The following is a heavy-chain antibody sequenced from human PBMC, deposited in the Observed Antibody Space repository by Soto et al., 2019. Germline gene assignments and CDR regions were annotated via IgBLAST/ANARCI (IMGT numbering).Heavy chain of an antibody. CDR2: ISGSGGST. J-gene: IGHJ5*02. Sequence: PGGSLRLSCAASGFTFSSYAMSWVRQAPGKGLEWVSAISGSGGSTYYADSVKGRFTISRDNSKNTLYLQMNSLRAEDTAVYYCAKAWVYYYASRSNWFDPWGQGTLVTVSS. CDR1: GFTFSSYA. D-gene: IGHD3-10*01. V-gene: IGHV3-23*01. CDR3: AKAWVYYYASRSNWFDP.